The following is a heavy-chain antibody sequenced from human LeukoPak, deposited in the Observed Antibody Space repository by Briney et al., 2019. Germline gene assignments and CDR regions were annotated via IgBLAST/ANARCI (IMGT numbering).Heavy chain of an antibody. J-gene: IGHJ4*02. CDR3: ARETAHCSGGSCFSTRFDY. V-gene: IGHV3-53*01. CDR1: GFTVSSNY. D-gene: IGHD2-15*01. CDR2: IYSGGST. Sequence: GGSLRLSCAASGFTVSSNYMSWVRQAPGKGLEWVSVIYSGGSTYYADSMKGRFTISRDNSKNTLYLQMNSLRAEDTAVYYCARETAHCSGGSCFSTRFDYWGQGTLVTVSS.